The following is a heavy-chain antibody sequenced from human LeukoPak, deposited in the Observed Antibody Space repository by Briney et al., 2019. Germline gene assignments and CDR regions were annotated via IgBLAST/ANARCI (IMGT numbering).Heavy chain of an antibody. J-gene: IGHJ6*01. Sequence: SETLSLTCTVSGGSISSCYWSWIRQPPGKGLEWIGYIYYSGSTNYNPSLTSRVTISVDTSKNQFSLKLSSVTAADTAVYYCARVGGVVVPAAIPPYYYGMDVWGQGTTVTVSS. CDR2: IYYSGST. V-gene: IGHV4-59*01. CDR1: GGSISSCY. CDR3: ARVGGVVVPAAIPPYYYGMDV. D-gene: IGHD2-2*01.